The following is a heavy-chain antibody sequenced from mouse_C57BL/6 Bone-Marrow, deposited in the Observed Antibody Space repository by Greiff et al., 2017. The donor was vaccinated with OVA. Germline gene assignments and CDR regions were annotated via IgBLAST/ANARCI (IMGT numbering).Heavy chain of an antibody. D-gene: IGHD2-12*01. CDR1: GFTFSSYG. CDR3: ARHTYYISRYWYFDV. J-gene: IGHJ1*03. Sequence: EVKLVESGGDLVKPGGSLKLSCAASGFTFSSYGMSWVRQTPDKRLEWVATISSGGSYTYYPDSVKGRFTISRDNAKNTLYLQMSSLKSEDTAMYYCARHTYYISRYWYFDVWGTGTTVTVSS. V-gene: IGHV5-6*02. CDR2: ISSGGSYT.